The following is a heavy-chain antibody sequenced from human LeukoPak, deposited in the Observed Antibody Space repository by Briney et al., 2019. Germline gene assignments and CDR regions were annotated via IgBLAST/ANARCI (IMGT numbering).Heavy chain of an antibody. CDR3: ARVAGYDILTEECNYGMDV. D-gene: IGHD3-9*01. CDR2: ISTYNGNT. Sequence: ASVKVSCKPSGYTFPSYGINWVRQAPGQGLEWMGWISTYNGNTNYAQKLQGRVTMTTDTPTSTAYMELRSLRSDDTAVYYCARVAGYDILTEECNYGMDVWGQGTTVTVSS. V-gene: IGHV1-18*01. J-gene: IGHJ6*02. CDR1: GYTFPSYG.